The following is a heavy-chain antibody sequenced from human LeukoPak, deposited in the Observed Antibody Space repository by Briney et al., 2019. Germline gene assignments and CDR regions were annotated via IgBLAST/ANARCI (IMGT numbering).Heavy chain of an antibody. V-gene: IGHV3-23*01. J-gene: IGHJ4*02. D-gene: IGHD4-11*01. Sequence: PGGSLRLSRAASGFTFSNYVMIWVRQAPGKGLEWVSGVSGSGGSTYYADSMKGRFTISRDNSKNTVYLQMNSLRAEDTAVYYCTKGSAVTTRYFDYWGQGTLVTVSS. CDR2: VSGSGGST. CDR3: TKGSAVTTRYFDY. CDR1: GFTFSNYV.